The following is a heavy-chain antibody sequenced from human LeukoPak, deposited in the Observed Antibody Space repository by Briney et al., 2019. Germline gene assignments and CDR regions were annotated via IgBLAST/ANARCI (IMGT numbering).Heavy chain of an antibody. CDR1: GDSITNHY. D-gene: IGHD3-10*01. Sequence: SETLSLTCIVSGDSITNHYWSLIRRPPGKGLEWIGYIYYNGRINYNPSLKSRVTISVDTSRNQFSMRLNSVTAADTAVYYCAGSGGLANQGAVFDYWGQGTLVTVSS. CDR3: AGSGGLANQGAVFDY. CDR2: IYYNGRI. V-gene: IGHV4-59*11. J-gene: IGHJ4*02.